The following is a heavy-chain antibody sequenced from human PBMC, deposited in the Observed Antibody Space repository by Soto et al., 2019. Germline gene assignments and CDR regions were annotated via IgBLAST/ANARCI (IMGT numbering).Heavy chain of an antibody. CDR2: INHSGST. CDR1: GGSFIGYY. Sequence: QVQLQQWGAGLLKPSETVSLTCAVYGGSFIGYYGTWIRQPPGKGLEWIGEINHSGSTNYNPSLKTGVTISADTSKNQFSLRLRYVTAADPAVYYCATLGHSDVWSGFRKGNWFDPWGQGTLVTVSS. V-gene: IGHV4-34*01. D-gene: IGHD3-3*01. CDR3: ATLGHSDVWSGFRKGNWFDP. J-gene: IGHJ5*02.